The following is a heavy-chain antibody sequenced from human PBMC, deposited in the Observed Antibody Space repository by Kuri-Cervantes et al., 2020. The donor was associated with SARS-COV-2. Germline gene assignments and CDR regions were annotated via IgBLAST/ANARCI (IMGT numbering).Heavy chain of an antibody. CDR2: ISGSGGST. CDR3: AGSYFLSANGGSCYYYYYYMDV. J-gene: IGHJ6*03. CDR1: GFTFSSYA. Sequence: GGSLRLSCAASGFTFSSYAMSWVRQAPGKGLEWVSAISGSGGSTYYADSVKGRFTISRNNSKNTLYLQMNGLRAEDTAVYYCAGSYFLSANGGSCYYYYYYMDVWGKGTTVTVSS. D-gene: IGHD3-3*01. V-gene: IGHV3-23*01.